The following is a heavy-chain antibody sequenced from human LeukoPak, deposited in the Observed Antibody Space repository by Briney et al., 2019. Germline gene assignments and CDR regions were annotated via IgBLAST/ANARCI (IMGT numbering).Heavy chain of an antibody. CDR1: GYTFTSYG. V-gene: IGHV1-18*01. CDR3: ARRYCGGDCYLDAFDI. Sequence: ASVKVCCKASGYTFTSYGINWVRQAPGQGLEWMGWISAYNGNTNYAQKLQGRVTMTTDTSTSTAYMELRSLRSDDTAVYYCARRYCGGDCYLDAFDIWGQGTMVTVSS. J-gene: IGHJ3*02. D-gene: IGHD2-21*02. CDR2: ISAYNGNT.